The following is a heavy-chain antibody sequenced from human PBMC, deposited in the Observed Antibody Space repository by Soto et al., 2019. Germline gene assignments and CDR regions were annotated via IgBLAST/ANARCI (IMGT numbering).Heavy chain of an antibody. V-gene: IGHV3-33*01. D-gene: IGHD3-10*01. CDR2: IWYDGSNK. Sequence: GGSLRLSCAASGFTFSSYVMHWVRQAPGKGLEWLAVIWYDGSNKYYADSVKGRFTISRDNSKNTLYLQMNSLRAEDTAVYYCARDLLPMVRGSKSSGMAVWAKVTKVTVS. CDR3: ARDLLPMVRGSKSSGMAV. CDR1: GFTFSSYV. J-gene: IGHJ6*04.